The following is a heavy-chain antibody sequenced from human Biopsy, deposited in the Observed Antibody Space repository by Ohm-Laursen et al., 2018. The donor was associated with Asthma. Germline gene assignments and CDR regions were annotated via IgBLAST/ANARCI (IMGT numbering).Heavy chain of an antibody. J-gene: IGHJ4*02. D-gene: IGHD3-3*01. CDR2: GGSYYDGGLK. CDR3: ARDVMEWYLPAFDF. V-gene: IGHV3-30-3*01. Sequence: SLRLSLCSSGFTFRSYAMHWVRQAPGKGLEWVAVGGSYYDGGLKCYADSVNGRFTVSRDDSKNTLYLQMNSLRPDDTAVYYCARDVMEWYLPAFDFWGQGTLVTVSS. CDR1: GFTFRSYA.